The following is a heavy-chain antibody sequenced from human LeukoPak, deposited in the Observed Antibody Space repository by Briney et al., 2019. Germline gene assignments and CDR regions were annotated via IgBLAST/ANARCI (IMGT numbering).Heavy chain of an antibody. Sequence: GGSLRLSCAVSGFTVSSNFMSWVRQAPGKGLEWVSVIYSGGPTYYADSVKGRFTISRDNSKNTLFLQMNSLRAEDTAVYYCAKFQFGKTFDYWGQGTLVTVSS. V-gene: IGHV3-53*01. CDR1: GFTVSSNF. CDR2: IYSGGPT. CDR3: AKFQFGKTFDY. J-gene: IGHJ4*02. D-gene: IGHD3-10*01.